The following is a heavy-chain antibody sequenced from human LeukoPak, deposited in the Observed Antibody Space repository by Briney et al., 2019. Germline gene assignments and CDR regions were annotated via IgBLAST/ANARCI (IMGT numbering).Heavy chain of an antibody. D-gene: IGHD3-3*01. V-gene: IGHV1-2*02. CDR1: GYTFTGYC. Sequence: ASVKVSCKASGYTFTGYCMHWVRQAPGQGLEWMGWINPNSGGTNYAQKFQGRVTMTRDTSISTAYMELSRLRSDDTAVYYCAREAFGVVLYYMDVWGKGTTVTVSS. CDR2: INPNSGGT. CDR3: AREAFGVVLYYMDV. J-gene: IGHJ6*03.